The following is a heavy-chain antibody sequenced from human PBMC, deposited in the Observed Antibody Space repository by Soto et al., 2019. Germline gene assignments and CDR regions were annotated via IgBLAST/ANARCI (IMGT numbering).Heavy chain of an antibody. J-gene: IGHJ6*02. Sequence: PGGSLRLSCVASGFTFKTHWMHWVRQVSGERPAWVTRLNPDGSETDYADSAKGRFTISRDNAKNTLYLQMNSLRVDDTAVYYCARVAPGIGMDVWGHGTTVTVSS. D-gene: IGHD1-20*01. CDR3: ARVAPGIGMDV. V-gene: IGHV3-74*01. CDR1: GFTFKTHW. CDR2: LNPDGSET.